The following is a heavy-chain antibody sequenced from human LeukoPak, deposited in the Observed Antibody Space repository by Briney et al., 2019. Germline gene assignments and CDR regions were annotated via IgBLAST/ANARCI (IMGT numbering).Heavy chain of an antibody. CDR1: GGPIRSYY. Sequence: SETLSLTCTVSGGPIRSYYWSWIRQPPGKGLEWIGYIYYSGSTKYNSSLKSRVTISVDTSNNQFSLKLSSVIAADTAVYYCARGDGIGYASATQRLHWFDYWGQGTLVTVSS. D-gene: IGHD5-12*01. J-gene: IGHJ4*02. CDR2: IYYSGST. CDR3: ARGDGIGYASATQRLHWFDY. V-gene: IGHV4-59*01.